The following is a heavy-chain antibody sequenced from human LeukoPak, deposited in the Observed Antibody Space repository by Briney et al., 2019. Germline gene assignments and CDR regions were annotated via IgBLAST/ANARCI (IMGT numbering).Heavy chain of an antibody. CDR2: IYDSGNT. V-gene: IGHV4-59*01. CDR3: AKGEGDY. J-gene: IGHJ4*02. D-gene: IGHD2-21*01. Sequence: SETLTLTCTVSGGSISSYYWSWIRQPPGKGLEWIGYIYDSGNTNYNPSLKSRVTISVDKSKNQFSLKVRSVTAADTAVYYCAKGEGDYRGQGTLVTVSS. CDR1: GGSISSYY.